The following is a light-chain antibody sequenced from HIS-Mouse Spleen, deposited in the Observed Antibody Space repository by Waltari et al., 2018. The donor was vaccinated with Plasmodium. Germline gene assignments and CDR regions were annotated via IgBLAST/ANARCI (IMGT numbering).Light chain of an antibody. CDR2: EDS. CDR3: YSTDSSGNHRV. CDR1: ALPTKY. Sequence: SYELTQPPSVSVSPGQTARSPCSGDALPTKYSYWYQQTSGQAPVLVIYEDSKRPSGIPERFSGSSSGTMATLTISGAQVEDEADYYCYSTDSSGNHRVFGGGTKLTVL. V-gene: IGLV3-10*01. J-gene: IGLJ3*02.